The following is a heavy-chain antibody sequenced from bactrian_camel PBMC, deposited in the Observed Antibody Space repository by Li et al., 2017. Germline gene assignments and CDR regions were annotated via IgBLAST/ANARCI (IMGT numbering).Heavy chain of an antibody. D-gene: IGHD6*01. CDR2: ISPVGKK. CDR1: RGFDDADAE. V-gene: IGHV3S53*01. Sequence: HVQLVESGGGSVQIGGSLTLACTASRGFDDADAEWGWFRQAPGAQCEMVASISPVGKKYYSDLVKGRFTISRDSAKNTVYLQMNNLQPEDTATYYCAEGRGSRGEHCYSLNYWGQGTQVTVS. J-gene: IGHJ4*01. CDR3: AEGRGSRGEHCYSLNY.